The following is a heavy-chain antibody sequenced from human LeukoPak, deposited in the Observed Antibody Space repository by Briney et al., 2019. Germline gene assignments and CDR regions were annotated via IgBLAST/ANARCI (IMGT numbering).Heavy chain of an antibody. J-gene: IGHJ4*02. CDR2: IRFDGNNK. Sequence: GGSLRLSCAASGFTFSSYGMHWVRQAPGKGLEWVAFIRFDGNNKYYADSVKGRFTISRGNSKNTLYLQMNSLRAEDTAVYYCAKDDYYDTSGYRDWGQGTLVTVSS. CDR3: AKDDYYDTSGYRD. V-gene: IGHV3-30*02. CDR1: GFTFSSYG. D-gene: IGHD3-22*01.